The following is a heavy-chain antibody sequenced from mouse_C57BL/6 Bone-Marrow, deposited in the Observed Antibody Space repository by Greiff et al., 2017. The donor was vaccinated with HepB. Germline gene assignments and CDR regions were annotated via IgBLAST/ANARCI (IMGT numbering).Heavy chain of an antibody. Sequence: EVMLVESGEGLVKPGGSLKLSCAASGFTFSSYAMSWVRQTPEKRLEWVAYISSGGDYIYYADTVKGRFTISRDNARNTLYLQMSSLKSEDTAMYYCTRDTVYRYGSSYVAYWGQGTLVTVSA. CDR2: ISSGGDYI. CDR3: TRDTVYRYGSSYVAY. V-gene: IGHV5-9-1*02. J-gene: IGHJ3*01. D-gene: IGHD1-1*01. CDR1: GFTFSSYA.